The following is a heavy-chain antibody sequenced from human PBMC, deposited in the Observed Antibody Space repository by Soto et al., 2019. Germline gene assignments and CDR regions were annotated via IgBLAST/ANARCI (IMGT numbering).Heavy chain of an antibody. CDR1: GFTFSSYG. J-gene: IGHJ4*02. V-gene: IGHV3-30*18. CDR3: AKSGRYYDILTGYYFRPYYFDY. CDR2: ISYDGSNK. D-gene: IGHD3-9*01. Sequence: GSLRLSWAASGFTFSSYGMHWVRQAPGKGLEWVAVISYDGSNKYYADSVKGRFTISRDNSKNTLYLQMNSLRAEDTAVYYCAKSGRYYDILTGYYFRPYYFDYWGQGTLVTVSS.